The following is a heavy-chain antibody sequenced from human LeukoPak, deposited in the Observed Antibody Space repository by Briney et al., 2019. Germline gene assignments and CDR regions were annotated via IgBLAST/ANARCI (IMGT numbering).Heavy chain of an antibody. CDR1: GFTFSSYS. CDR2: ISSSSSYI. V-gene: IGHV3-21*01. CDR3: AIKSSAGYSSG. J-gene: IGHJ4*02. D-gene: IGHD6-19*01. Sequence: GGSLRLSCAASGFTFSSYSMNWVRQAPGKGLEWVSSISSSSSYIYYADSVKGRFTISRDNAKNSLYLQMNSLRAEDTAVYYCAIKSSAGYSSGWGQGTLVTVSS.